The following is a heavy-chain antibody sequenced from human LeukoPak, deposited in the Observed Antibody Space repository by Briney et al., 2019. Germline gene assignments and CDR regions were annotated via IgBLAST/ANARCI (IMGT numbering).Heavy chain of an antibody. CDR3: ARDRSTIFGVVIMSY. Sequence: GSLRLSCAASGFTFSSYSMNWVRQAPGKGLEWVSSISSSSSYIYYADSVKGRFTISRDNAKNSLYLQMNSLRAEDTAVYYCARDRSTIFGVVIMSYWGQGTLVTVSS. V-gene: IGHV3-21*01. CDR1: GFTFSSYS. J-gene: IGHJ4*02. CDR2: ISSSSSYI. D-gene: IGHD3-3*01.